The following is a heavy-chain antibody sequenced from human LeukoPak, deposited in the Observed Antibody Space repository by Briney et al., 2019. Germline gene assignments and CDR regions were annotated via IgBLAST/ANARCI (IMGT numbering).Heavy chain of an antibody. CDR2: IEKDGSEK. D-gene: IGHD3-16*01. CDR3: TTEFGRPGY. CDR1: GFRFSDYW. Sequence: GGSLRLSCAASGFRFSDYWISWVRQAPGKGLEWVANIEKDGSEKNYVDSVKGRFTISRDNAKNSLYLQMNSLRVEDTAVYYCTTEFGRPGYWGQGTLVTVSS. J-gene: IGHJ4*02. V-gene: IGHV3-7*05.